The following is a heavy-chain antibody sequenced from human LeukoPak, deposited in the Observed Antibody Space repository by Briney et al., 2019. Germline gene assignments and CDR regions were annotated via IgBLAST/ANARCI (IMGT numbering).Heavy chain of an antibody. D-gene: IGHD3-3*01. Sequence: GGSLRLSCAASGFTFSSYGMNWVRQAPGKGLEWVSYISSSSSTIYYADSVKGRFTISRDNAKNSLYLQMNSLRAEDTAVYYCAKGPTIFGVVINLDYYYMDVWGKGTTVTVSS. CDR2: ISSSSSTI. J-gene: IGHJ6*03. V-gene: IGHV3-48*01. CDR3: AKGPTIFGVVINLDYYYMDV. CDR1: GFTFSSYG.